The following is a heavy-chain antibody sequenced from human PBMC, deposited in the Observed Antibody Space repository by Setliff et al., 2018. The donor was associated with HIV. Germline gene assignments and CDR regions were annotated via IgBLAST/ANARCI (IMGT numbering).Heavy chain of an antibody. CDR2: IHYSGST. CDR3: ARERGSGSLDAFDI. J-gene: IGHJ3*02. CDR1: GDSISSSGYY. D-gene: IGHD3-10*01. V-gene: IGHV4-31*03. Sequence: PSETLSLTCTVFGDSISSSGYYWSWIRQHPGKGLEWIGYIHYSGSTSFNPSLKSRVTISVDTSNNKFSLKLRSVTAADTAVYYCARERGSGSLDAFDIWGHGTMVTVSS.